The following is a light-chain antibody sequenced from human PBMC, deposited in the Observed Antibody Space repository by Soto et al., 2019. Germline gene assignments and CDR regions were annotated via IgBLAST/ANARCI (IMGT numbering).Light chain of an antibody. CDR2: GES. CDR1: QSVSSTY. CDR3: QQYGSSSYT. J-gene: IGKJ2*01. V-gene: IGKV3-20*01. Sequence: EIVLTQSPGTLYLSPGERATLSCRASQSVSSTYLAWYQQKPGQAPKLLIYGESRRATGIPDRFSGSGSATDFTLTISRLEPEDFAVYYCQQYGSSSYTFGQGTKLEIK.